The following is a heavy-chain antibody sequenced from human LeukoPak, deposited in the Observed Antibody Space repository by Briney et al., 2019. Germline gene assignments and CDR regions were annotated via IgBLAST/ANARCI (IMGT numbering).Heavy chain of an antibody. D-gene: IGHD6-13*01. CDR1: GGSISSYY. J-gene: IGHJ3*02. V-gene: IGHV4-59*01. CDR3: ARFYSSSWFAFDI. CDR2: IYYSGST. Sequence: PSETLSLTCSVSGGSISSYYWSWIRQPPGKGLEWIGYIYYSGSTNYNPSLKSRVTISVDTSKNQFSLKLSSVTAADTAVYYCARFYSSSWFAFDIWGQGTMVTVS.